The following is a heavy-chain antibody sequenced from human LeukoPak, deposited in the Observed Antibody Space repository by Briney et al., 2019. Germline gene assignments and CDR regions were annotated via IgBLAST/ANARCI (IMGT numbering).Heavy chain of an antibody. Sequence: GASVKVSCKASGGTFSSYAISWVRQAPGQGLEWMGWISAYNGNTNYAQKLQGRVTMTTDRSTSTAYMQLRSLRSDDTAVYYCAREPGGPLYYYDSSGYYRHFDYWGQGTLVTVSS. CDR2: ISAYNGNT. CDR1: GGTFSSYA. J-gene: IGHJ4*02. V-gene: IGHV1-18*01. CDR3: AREPGGPLYYYDSSGYYRHFDY. D-gene: IGHD3-22*01.